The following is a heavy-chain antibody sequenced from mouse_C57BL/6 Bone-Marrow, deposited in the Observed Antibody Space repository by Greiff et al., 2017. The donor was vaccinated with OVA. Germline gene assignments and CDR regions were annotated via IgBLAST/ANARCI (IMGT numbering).Heavy chain of an antibody. CDR2: INPSTGGT. V-gene: IGHV1-42*01. CDR1: GYSFTGYY. CDR3: ARAAYGNYRFAY. D-gene: IGHD2-1*01. J-gene: IGHJ3*01. Sequence: VQLQQSGPELVKPGASVKISCKASGYSFTGYYMNWVKQSPEKSLEWIGEINPSTGGTTYNQKFKAKATLTVDKSSSTAYMQLKSLTSEDSAVYYCARAAYGNYRFAYWGQGTLVTVSA.